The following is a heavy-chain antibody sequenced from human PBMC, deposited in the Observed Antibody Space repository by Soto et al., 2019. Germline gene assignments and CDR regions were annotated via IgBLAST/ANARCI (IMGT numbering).Heavy chain of an antibody. J-gene: IGHJ4*02. CDR1: GYTFTSYG. D-gene: IGHD5-18*01. V-gene: IGHV1-18*01. Sequence: ASVKVSCKASGYTFTSYGISWVRQAPGQGLEWMGWISAYNGNTNYAQKLQGRVTMTTDTSTSTAYMELRSLRSDDTAVYYCARGPLKVQLWEFAYWGQGTLVTVSS. CDR2: ISAYNGNT. CDR3: ARGPLKVQLWEFAY.